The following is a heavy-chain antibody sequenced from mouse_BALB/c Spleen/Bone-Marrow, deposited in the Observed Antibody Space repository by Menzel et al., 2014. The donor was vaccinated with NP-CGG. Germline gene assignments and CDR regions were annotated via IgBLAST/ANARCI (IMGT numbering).Heavy chain of an antibody. CDR2: ISSGGSYT. V-gene: IGHV5-6-4*01. CDR1: GFTFSSYT. Sequence: LMESGGGLVKPGGSLKLSCAASGFTFSSYTMSWVRQTPEKRLEWVATISSGGSYTYYPDSVKGRFTISRDNAKNTLYLQMSCLKSEDTAMYYCTRDLYDGYYYYAMDYWGQGTSVTVSS. CDR3: TRDLYDGYYYYAMDY. D-gene: IGHD2-3*01. J-gene: IGHJ4*01.